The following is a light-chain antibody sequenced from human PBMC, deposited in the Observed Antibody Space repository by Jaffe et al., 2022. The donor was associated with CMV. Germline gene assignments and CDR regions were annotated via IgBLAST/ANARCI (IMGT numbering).Light chain of an antibody. CDR2: GAS. J-gene: IGKJ2*01. CDR3: QQYNKLPYT. Sequence: ETMMTQSPATLSVSPGERVTLSCRASQSVSSNLAWYQLKPGQAPRLLIYGASTRATGMPARFSGSGSGTEFTLTISSLQSEDFVVYYCQQYNKLPYTFGQGTKLEIK. CDR1: QSVSSN. V-gene: IGKV3-15*01.